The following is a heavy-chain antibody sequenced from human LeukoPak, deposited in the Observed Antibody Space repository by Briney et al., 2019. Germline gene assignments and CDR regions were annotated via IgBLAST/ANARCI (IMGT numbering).Heavy chain of an antibody. D-gene: IGHD5-12*01. CDR3: ARQQKRGYSGYDY. Sequence: GGSLRLSCAASGFTFSSYSMNWVRQAPGKGLEWVSSISSSSSYIYYADSVKGRFTISRDNAKNSLYLQMNSLRAEDTAVYYCARQQKRGYSGYDYWGQGTLVTVSS. J-gene: IGHJ4*02. CDR1: GFTFSSYS. V-gene: IGHV3-21*01. CDR2: ISSSSSYI.